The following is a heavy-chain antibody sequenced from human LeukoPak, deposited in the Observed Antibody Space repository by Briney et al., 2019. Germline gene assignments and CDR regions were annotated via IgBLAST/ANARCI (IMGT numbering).Heavy chain of an antibody. CDR1: GGSFSGYY. D-gene: IGHD5-18*01. Sequence: SETLSLTCAVYGGSFSGYYWSWIRQPPGKGLEWIGEINHSGSTNYNPSLKSRVTISVDTSKNQFSLKLSSVTAADTAVYYCAREPGYSYDRFDYWGQGTLVTVPS. CDR3: AREPGYSYDRFDY. CDR2: INHSGST. J-gene: IGHJ4*02. V-gene: IGHV4-34*01.